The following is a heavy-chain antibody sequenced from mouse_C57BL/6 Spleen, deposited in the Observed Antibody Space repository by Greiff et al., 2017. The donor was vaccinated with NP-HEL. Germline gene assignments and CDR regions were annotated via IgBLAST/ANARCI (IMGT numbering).Heavy chain of an antibody. J-gene: IGHJ4*01. CDR1: GFSLTSYG. CDR3: ASLDGYAMDY. Sequence: QVQLKQSGPGLVQPPQSLSITCTVSGFSLTSYGVHWVRQSPGKGLEWLGVIWSGGSTDYNAAFISRLSISKDNSKSQVFFKMNSLQADDTAIYYWASLDGYAMDYWGQGTSVTVSS. V-gene: IGHV2-2*01. CDR2: IWSGGST.